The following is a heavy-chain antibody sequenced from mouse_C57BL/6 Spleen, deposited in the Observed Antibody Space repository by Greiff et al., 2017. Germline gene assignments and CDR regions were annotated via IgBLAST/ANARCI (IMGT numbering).Heavy chain of an antibody. CDR1: GYTFTGYW. CDR3: ASLDSSGYVTWFAY. J-gene: IGHJ3*01. V-gene: IGHV1-9*01. D-gene: IGHD3-2*02. Sequence: QVQLKQSGAELMKPGASVKLSCKATGYTFTGYWIEWVKQRPGHGLEWIGEILPGSGSTNYNEKFKGKATFTADTSSNTAYMQLSSLTTEDSAIYYCASLDSSGYVTWFAYWGQGTLVTVSA. CDR2: ILPGSGST.